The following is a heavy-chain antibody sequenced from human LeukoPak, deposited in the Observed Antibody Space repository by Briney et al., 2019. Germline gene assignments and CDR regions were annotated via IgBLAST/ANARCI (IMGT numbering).Heavy chain of an antibody. J-gene: IGHJ4*02. CDR2: IYYSGST. V-gene: IGHV4-30-4*08. CDR3: ARVGYDFWSGYYGNNFDY. D-gene: IGHD3-3*01. Sequence: PSQTLSLTCTVSGGSIRSGDYYWRWIRQPPGKGLEWIAYIYYSGSTYYNPSLKSRVTISVDTSKNQFSLKLSSVTAADTAVYYCARVGYDFWSGYYGNNFDYWGQGTLVTVSS. CDR1: GGSIRSGDYY.